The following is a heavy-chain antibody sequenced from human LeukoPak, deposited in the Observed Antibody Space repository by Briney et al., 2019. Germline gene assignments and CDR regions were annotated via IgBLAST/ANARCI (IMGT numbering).Heavy chain of an antibody. Sequence: PSETLSLTCTVSGGSISSYYWSWIRQPPGKGLEWIGYIYYSGSTNYNPSLKSRVTISVDTSKNQFSLKLSSVTAADTAVYYCARGPLYYDFWSGYYTGKDEDWFDPWGQGTLVTVSS. CDR1: GGSISSYY. CDR2: IYYSGST. D-gene: IGHD3-3*01. V-gene: IGHV4-59*01. CDR3: ARGPLYYDFWSGYYTGKDEDWFDP. J-gene: IGHJ5*02.